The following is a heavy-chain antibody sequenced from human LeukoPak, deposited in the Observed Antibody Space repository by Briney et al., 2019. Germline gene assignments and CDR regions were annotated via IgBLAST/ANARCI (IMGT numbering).Heavy chain of an antibody. CDR3: ASGSGRSRSYDY. D-gene: IGHD1-26*01. CDR2: IYSGGNT. V-gene: IGHV3-53*01. Sequence: GGSLRLSCAASGFPVSSNYMSWVRQAPGKGLGWVSVIYSGGNTYYADSVKGRFTISRDKSKNTLYLQMSSLRAEDTAVYHCASGSGRSRSYDYWGQGTLVTVSS. J-gene: IGHJ4*02. CDR1: GFPVSSNY.